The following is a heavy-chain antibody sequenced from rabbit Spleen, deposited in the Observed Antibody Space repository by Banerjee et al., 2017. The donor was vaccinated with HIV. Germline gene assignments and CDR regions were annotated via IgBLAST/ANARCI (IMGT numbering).Heavy chain of an antibody. CDR3: ARTDYADSDAFDP. CDR2: GDTGSSGNT. CDR1: GFSFSSSYW. D-gene: IGHD2-1*01. J-gene: IGHJ2*01. Sequence: QEQLEESGGDLVKPEGSLTLTCTASGFSFSSSYWICWVRQAPGKGLEWIGCGDTGSSGNTYYASWAKGRFTISKTSSTTVTLQMTSLTAADTATYFCARTDYADSDAFDPWGQGTLVTVS. V-gene: IGHV1S45*01.